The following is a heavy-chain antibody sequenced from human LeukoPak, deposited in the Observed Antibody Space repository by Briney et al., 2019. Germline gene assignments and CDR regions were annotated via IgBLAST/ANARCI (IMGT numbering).Heavy chain of an antibody. J-gene: IGHJ5*02. D-gene: IGHD2-2*01. Sequence: GGSLRLSCAASGFTFRNYLMNWVRQAPGKGLEWVSFISSTGGTIYYADSVKGRFTVSRDNGKNSLLLQMNSLRAEDTALYYCVRDRCSSTSCHDSPNWFDPWGQGTLVTVSS. CDR2: ISSTGGTI. CDR3: VRDRCSSTSCHDSPNWFDP. V-gene: IGHV3-48*01. CDR1: GFTFRNYL.